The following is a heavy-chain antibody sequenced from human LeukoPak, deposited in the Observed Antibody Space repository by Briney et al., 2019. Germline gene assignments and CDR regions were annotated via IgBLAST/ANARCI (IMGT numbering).Heavy chain of an antibody. J-gene: IGHJ5*02. CDR1: GGTFSSYA. CDR2: IIPIFGTA. V-gene: IGHV1-69*13. D-gene: IGHD2-2*01. CDR3: ARETDRYCSSTSCYRGINWFDP. Sequence: LVKVSCKASGGTFSSYAISWVRQAPGQGLEWMGGIIPIFGTANYAQKFQGRVTITADESTSTAYMELSSLRSEDTAVYYCARETDRYCSSTSCYRGINWFDPWGQGTLVTVSS.